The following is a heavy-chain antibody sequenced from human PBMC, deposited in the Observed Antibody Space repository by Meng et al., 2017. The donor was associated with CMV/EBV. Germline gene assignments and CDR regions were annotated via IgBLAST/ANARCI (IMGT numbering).Heavy chain of an antibody. CDR3: AKVSIVGATEPFDF. CDR1: GFTFSSYG. J-gene: IGHJ4*02. CDR2: ISGRGDIT. V-gene: IGHV3-23*01. D-gene: IGHD1-26*01. Sequence: EVQLLEPGAGLVQPGGSLRLSCVASGFTFSSYGMSWVRQAPGKGLEWVSVISGRGDITYYADSVKGRFTISRDNSKNTLYLQMNSLRAEDTAVFYCAKVSIVGATEPFDFWGQGTLVTVSS.